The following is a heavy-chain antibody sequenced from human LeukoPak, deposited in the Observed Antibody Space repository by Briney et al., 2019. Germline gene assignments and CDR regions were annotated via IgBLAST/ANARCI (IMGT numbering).Heavy chain of an antibody. D-gene: IGHD6-13*01. CDR3: ARDGIAEAAFDY. J-gene: IGHJ4*02. Sequence: ASVKVSCKASGYTFTGYYMHWVRQAPGQGLEWMGWINPNSGGTNYAKKFQGRVTMTRDTSISTAYMELSRLRSDDTAVYYCARDGIAEAAFDYWGQGTLVTVSS. CDR1: GYTFTGYY. V-gene: IGHV1-2*02. CDR2: INPNSGGT.